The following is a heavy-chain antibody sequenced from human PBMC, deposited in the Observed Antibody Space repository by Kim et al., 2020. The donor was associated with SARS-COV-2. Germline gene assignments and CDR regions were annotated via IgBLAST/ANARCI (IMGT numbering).Heavy chain of an antibody. D-gene: IGHD3-10*01. V-gene: IGHV3-23*01. CDR3: AKEERSGEGVGACDL. Sequence: GGSLRLSCAASAFTFSNYAMTWVRQGPGRGLEWVSTISLGGVDTYYADSVKGRFTISRDDAKNTLSLQMHSLRPEDTAVYYCAKEERSGEGVGACDLWGR. CDR1: AFTFSNYA. J-gene: IGHJ2*01. CDR2: ISLGGVDT.